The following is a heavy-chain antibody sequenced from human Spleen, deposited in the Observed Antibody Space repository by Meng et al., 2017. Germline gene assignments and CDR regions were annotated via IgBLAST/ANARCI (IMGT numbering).Heavy chain of an antibody. Sequence: QGRLQESGPGLVKPSGTLSLTCAVSGGSIRSSNWWSWVRQPPGKGLEWIGEIYHLGSTNYNPSLKSRVTISVDKSKTQFSLKVTSVTAADTAVYYCARSIAAVPFDYWGQGTLVTVSS. CDR1: GGSIRSSNW. CDR2: IYHLGST. CDR3: ARSIAAVPFDY. J-gene: IGHJ4*02. D-gene: IGHD6-13*01. V-gene: IGHV4-4*02.